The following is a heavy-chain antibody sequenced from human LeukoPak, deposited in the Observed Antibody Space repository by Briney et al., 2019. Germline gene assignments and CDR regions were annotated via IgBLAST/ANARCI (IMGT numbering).Heavy chain of an antibody. Sequence: PSETLSLTCAVYGGSFSGYYWSWIRQPPGKGLEWIGEINRSGSTNYNPSLKSRVTISVDTSKNQFSLKLSSVSAADTAVYYCARGKRGYYDAFDIWGQGTMVTVSS. J-gene: IGHJ3*02. CDR3: ARGKRGYYDAFDI. CDR2: INRSGST. CDR1: GGSFSGYY. D-gene: IGHD3-22*01. V-gene: IGHV4-34*01.